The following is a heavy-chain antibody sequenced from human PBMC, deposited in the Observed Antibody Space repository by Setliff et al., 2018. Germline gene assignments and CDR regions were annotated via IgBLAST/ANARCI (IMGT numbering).Heavy chain of an antibody. CDR1: GYSISSGGYS. CDR3: ARDQWVRSPPLYFSYSMDV. Sequence: SETLSLTCAVSGYSISSGGYSWSWIRQPAGKGLEWIGRISTSGNTNYNPSLKSRVTVSLDTSKNQFSLKLTSMTAADTAVYYCARDQWVRSPPLYFSYSMDVWGQGTTGTVSS. CDR2: ISTSGNT. D-gene: IGHD5-12*01. V-gene: IGHV4-61*02. J-gene: IGHJ6*02.